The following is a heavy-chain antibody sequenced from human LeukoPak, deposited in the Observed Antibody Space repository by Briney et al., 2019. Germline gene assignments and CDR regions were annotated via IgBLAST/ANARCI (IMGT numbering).Heavy chain of an antibody. CDR3: PSDFPLYYSSTSCYTVYAFDI. CDR1: GGSISIYY. J-gene: IGHJ3*02. Sequence: SETLCLTCTVSGGSISIYYWSWIRQPPGKRLEWIVYIYYIGSTNYKPSLKSRVTISVDTSKNQFSLKLSSVTAADTAVYYGPSDFPLYYSSTSCYTVYAFDIWGQGTMLTVPS. V-gene: IGHV4-59*01. CDR2: IYYIGST. D-gene: IGHD2-2*02.